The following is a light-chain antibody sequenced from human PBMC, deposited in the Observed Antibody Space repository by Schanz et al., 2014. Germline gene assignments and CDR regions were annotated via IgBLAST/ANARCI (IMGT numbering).Light chain of an antibody. Sequence: EIVMTQSPATLSVSPGEGATLSCRASETVSVDYLAWYQQIPGQAPRLLIYGASIRATGVPDRFSGRGSGTDFTLTISRLEPEDFVVYYCQHYGSSPWTFGQGTKVEIK. V-gene: IGKV3-20*01. CDR1: ETVSVDY. J-gene: IGKJ1*01. CDR3: QHYGSSPWT. CDR2: GAS.